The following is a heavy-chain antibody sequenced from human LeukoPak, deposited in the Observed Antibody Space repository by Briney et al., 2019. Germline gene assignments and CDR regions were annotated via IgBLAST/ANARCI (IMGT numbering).Heavy chain of an antibody. V-gene: IGHV3-74*01. CDR3: ARDQDDYGGNSPLDY. J-gene: IGHJ4*02. D-gene: IGHD4-23*01. Sequence: GGSLRLSCAASGFTFSSYWMHWVRQAPGKGLVWVSWINTDGSSKSYADSVKGRFTISRDNANNTLHLQMNSLKAEDTAVYYCARDQDDYGGNSPLDYWGQGTLVTVSS. CDR1: GFTFSSYW. CDR2: INTDGSSK.